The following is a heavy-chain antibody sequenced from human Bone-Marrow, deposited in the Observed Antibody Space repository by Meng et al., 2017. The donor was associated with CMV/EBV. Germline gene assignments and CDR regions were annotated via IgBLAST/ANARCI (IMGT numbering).Heavy chain of an antibody. D-gene: IGHD2-2*02. J-gene: IGHJ6*02. CDR1: GFTFSNAW. Sequence: GESLKISCAASGFTFSNAWMSWVRQAPGKGLEWVGRIKSKTDGGTTDYAAPMKGRFTISRDDSKNTLYLQMNSLKTEDTAVYYCTTDLGSDCSSTSCYTNYYYGMDVWGQGTTVPVSS. CDR2: IKSKTDGGTT. V-gene: IGHV3-15*01. CDR3: TTDLGSDCSSTSCYTNYYYGMDV.